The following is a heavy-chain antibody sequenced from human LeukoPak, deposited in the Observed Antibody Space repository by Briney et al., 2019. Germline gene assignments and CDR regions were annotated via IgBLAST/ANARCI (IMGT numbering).Heavy chain of an antibody. CDR1: GFTFSNYW. CDR2: IKQDGSEK. V-gene: IGHV3-7*01. Sequence: GGSLRLSCAANGFTFSNYWMGWVRQAPGKGLEWVANIKQDGSEKYYVDSVTGRFTISRDNTKSALYLQMNSLRAEDTAVYYCAKAEQQLVHYWGQGTLVTVSS. J-gene: IGHJ4*02. CDR3: AKAEQQLVHY. D-gene: IGHD6-13*01.